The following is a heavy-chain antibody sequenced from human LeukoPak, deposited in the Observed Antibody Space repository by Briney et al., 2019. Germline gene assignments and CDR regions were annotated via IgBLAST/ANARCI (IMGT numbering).Heavy chain of an antibody. D-gene: IGHD2-15*01. Sequence: GGSLRLSCAASGFTFSSYGMHWVRQAPGKGLEWVAVISYDGSNKYYADSVKGRFIISRDNSKNALYLQMNSLRAEDTAVYYCARSVGYCSGGSCYYNDAFDIWGQGTMVTVSS. CDR1: GFTFSSYG. CDR2: ISYDGSNK. V-gene: IGHV3-30*03. CDR3: ARSVGYCSGGSCYYNDAFDI. J-gene: IGHJ3*02.